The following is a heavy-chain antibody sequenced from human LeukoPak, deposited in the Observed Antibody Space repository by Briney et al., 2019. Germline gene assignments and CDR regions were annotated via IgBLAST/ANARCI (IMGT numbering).Heavy chain of an antibody. J-gene: IGHJ4*02. CDR3: ARDPQKNSDILPGYPPDY. CDR1: GYTFTGYY. CDR2: ISAFNVHT. Sequence: ASVKVSCKASGYTFTGYYMHWVRQAPGQGLEWMGWISAFNVHTSYAQKFQGRVSMTTDTSSNTAYMELRSLISDDTAVYYCARDPQKNSDILPGYPPDYWGQGTLVTVSS. V-gene: IGHV1-18*04. D-gene: IGHD3-9*01.